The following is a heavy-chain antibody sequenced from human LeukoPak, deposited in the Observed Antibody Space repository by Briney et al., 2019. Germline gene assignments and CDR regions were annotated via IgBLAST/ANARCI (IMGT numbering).Heavy chain of an antibody. CDR2: IYYSGST. V-gene: IGHV4-59*01. Sequence: SETLSLTCTVSGGSISSYYWSWIRQPPGKGLEWIGYIYYSGSTNCNPSLKSRVTIAVDTSKNQFSLKLSSVTAADTAVYYCARQLPRDYYYGMDVWGQGTTVTVSS. CDR3: ARQLPRDYYYGMDV. J-gene: IGHJ6*02. CDR1: GGSISSYY. D-gene: IGHD1-7*01.